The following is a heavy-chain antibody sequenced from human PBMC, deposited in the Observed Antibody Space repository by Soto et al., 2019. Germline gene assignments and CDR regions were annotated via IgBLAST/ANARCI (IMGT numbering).Heavy chain of an antibody. Sequence: EVQLVESGGGLVQPGGSLKLSCAASGFTFSGSAVHWVRQASGKGLEWVGRIRSKANNYATAYAASVQGRFTIFRDDLKNTAYLQMNSLNTADTAVYYCTNTQVYYGMDVWGQGTTVTVSS. V-gene: IGHV3-73*02. CDR1: GFTFSGSA. J-gene: IGHJ6*02. CDR3: TNTQVYYGMDV. CDR2: IRSKANNYAT.